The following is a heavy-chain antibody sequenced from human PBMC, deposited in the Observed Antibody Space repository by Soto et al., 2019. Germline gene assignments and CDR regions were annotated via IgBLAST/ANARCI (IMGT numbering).Heavy chain of an antibody. D-gene: IGHD6-6*01. V-gene: IGHV1-46*01. CDR1: GYTFTSYY. CDR2: INPSGGST. Sequence: WASVKVSCKASGYTFTSYYMHWVRQAPGQGLEWMGIINPSGGSTSYAQKFQGRVTMTRDTSTSTVYMELSSLRSEDTAVYYCARDPYSSSTYYYYGMDVWGQGTTVTVSS. CDR3: ARDPYSSSTYYYYGMDV. J-gene: IGHJ6*02.